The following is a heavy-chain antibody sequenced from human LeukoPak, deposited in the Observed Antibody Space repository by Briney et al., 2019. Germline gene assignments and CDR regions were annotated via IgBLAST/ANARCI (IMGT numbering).Heavy chain of an antibody. J-gene: IGHJ4*02. D-gene: IGHD5-24*01. Sequence: SVKVSCKASGGTFSRYAFCWVRQPPGQGLEWVGGIIPICGEENNAQKCHSRVTITADEATSTAYMELSSLRSEDTSVYYCARGLFEMATMLSYFDYWGQGTLVTVSS. CDR1: GGTFSRYA. CDR2: IIPICGEE. V-gene: IGHV1-69*13. CDR3: ARGLFEMATMLSYFDY.